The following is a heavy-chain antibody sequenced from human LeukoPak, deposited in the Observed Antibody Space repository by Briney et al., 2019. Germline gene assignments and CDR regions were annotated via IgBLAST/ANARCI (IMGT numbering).Heavy chain of an antibody. CDR1: GFTVSSNY. CDR2: IYVGGST. J-gene: IGHJ4*02. Sequence: GGSLRLSCAASGFTVSSNYISWVRQAPGKGLEWVSVIYVGGSTYYADSVKGRFTISRDNSKNTLYLQMNSLRAEDTAVYYCAGAHGYNYLYYWGQGTLVTVSS. D-gene: IGHD5-24*01. CDR3: AGAHGYNYLYY. V-gene: IGHV3-53*01.